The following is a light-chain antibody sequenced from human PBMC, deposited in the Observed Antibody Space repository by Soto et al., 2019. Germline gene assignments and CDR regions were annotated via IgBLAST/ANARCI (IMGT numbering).Light chain of an antibody. V-gene: IGKV1-5*03. CDR3: QYWDNYSWT. CDR1: QSITDW. CDR2: KAS. J-gene: IGKJ1*01. Sequence: DIQMTQSPSTLSASVGDRVTITCRASQSITDWLAWYQQKPGKAPKFLIYKASNLESGVPSRFSGSGSGTGFTLTISSVQPDDFASYYCQYWDNYSWTFGQGTKVEIK.